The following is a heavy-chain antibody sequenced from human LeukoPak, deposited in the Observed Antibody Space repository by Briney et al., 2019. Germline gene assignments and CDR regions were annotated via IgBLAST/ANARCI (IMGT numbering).Heavy chain of an antibody. V-gene: IGHV1-46*01. Sequence: ASVKVSCKASGYTFTSYYMHWVRQAPGQGLEWTGIINPSGGSTSYAQKFQGRVTMTRDTSTSTVYMELSSLRSEDTAVYYCARGGSYYYDSSGYYYLDYWGQGTLVTVSS. D-gene: IGHD3-22*01. CDR3: ARGGSYYYDSSGYYYLDY. J-gene: IGHJ4*02. CDR2: INPSGGST. CDR1: GYTFTSYY.